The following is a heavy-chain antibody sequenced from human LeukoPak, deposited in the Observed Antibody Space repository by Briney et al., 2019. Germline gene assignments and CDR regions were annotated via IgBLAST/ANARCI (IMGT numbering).Heavy chain of an antibody. V-gene: IGHV3-11*01. Sequence: GGSLRLSCAASGFTFSDYYMSWIGKAPGKGLDWVSYISSSGSTIYYADSVKGRFTISRDNSKNTLYLQMNSLRVEDTAVYYCVQGSDFWSGSIFDYWGQGTLVTVSS. CDR1: GFTFSDYY. CDR3: VQGSDFWSGSIFDY. J-gene: IGHJ4*02. D-gene: IGHD3-3*01. CDR2: ISSSGSTI.